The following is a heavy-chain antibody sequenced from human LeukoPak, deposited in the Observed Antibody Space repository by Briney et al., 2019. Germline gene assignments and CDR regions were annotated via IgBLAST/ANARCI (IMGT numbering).Heavy chain of an antibody. CDR1: GGSISSTSYF. Sequence: PSETLSLTCTVSGGSISSTSYFWGWIRQPPMKGLEWIGSVYYNGSTYLIPSLKSRATISLDTSKNQFSLKVRSVTAADTAVYFCARRGVVEPGSKSHHYYQMDVWGKGTTVTVSS. D-gene: IGHD2-2*01. V-gene: IGHV4-39*01. CDR2: VYYNGST. CDR3: ARRGVVEPGSKSHHYYQMDV. J-gene: IGHJ6*03.